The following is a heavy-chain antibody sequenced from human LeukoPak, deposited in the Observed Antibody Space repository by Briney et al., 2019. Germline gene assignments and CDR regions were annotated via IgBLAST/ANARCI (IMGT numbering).Heavy chain of an antibody. J-gene: IGHJ4*02. D-gene: IGHD6-13*01. Sequence: GGSLRLSCAASGFTFSSYAMIWVRQAPGMGLEWVSAISGSGGNTYYADSVEGRFTISWDNSQNTLDLQMNSLRAEDTAVYYCAKTAGYSSSWADYWGQGTLVTVSS. V-gene: IGHV3-23*01. CDR1: GFTFSSYA. CDR2: ISGSGGNT. CDR3: AKTAGYSSSWADY.